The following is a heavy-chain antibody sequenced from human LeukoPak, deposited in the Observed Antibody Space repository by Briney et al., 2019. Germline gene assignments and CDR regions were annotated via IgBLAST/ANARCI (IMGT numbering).Heavy chain of an antibody. CDR2: INPNSGGT. V-gene: IGHV1-2*02. J-gene: IGHJ6*02. D-gene: IGHD3-10*01. CDR1: GYTFTGYC. Sequence: ASVKVSCKASGYTFTGYCMHWVRQAPGQGLEWMGWINPNSGGTNYAQKFQGRVTMTRDTSISTAYMELSRLRSDDTAVYYCAREPTMVRGQGYGMDVWGQGTTVTVSS. CDR3: AREPTMVRGQGYGMDV.